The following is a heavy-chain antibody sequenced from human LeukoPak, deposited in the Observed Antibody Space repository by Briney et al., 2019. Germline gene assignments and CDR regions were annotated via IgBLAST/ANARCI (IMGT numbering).Heavy chain of an antibody. V-gene: IGHV1-69*13. J-gene: IGHJ6*03. D-gene: IGHD3-3*01. CDR1: GGTFSSYP. CDR3: ASGVGLRFLEGLYYMDV. Sequence: RASVKVSCKASGGTFSSYPSNWERQAPGQGLEWMGGTIPLFGTANYAQKFQGRVTITADESTSTAYMELSSLRSEDTAVYYCASGVGLRFLEGLYYMDVWGKGTTVTVSS. CDR2: TIPLFGTA.